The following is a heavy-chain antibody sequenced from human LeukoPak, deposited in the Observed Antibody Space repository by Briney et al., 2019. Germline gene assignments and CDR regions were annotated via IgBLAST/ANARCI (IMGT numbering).Heavy chain of an antibody. V-gene: IGHV1-24*01. D-gene: IGHD3-10*01. J-gene: IGHJ4*02. Sequence: ASVKVSCKVSGYTLTELSMHWVRQAPGKGLERMGGFDPEDGETIYAQKFQGRVTMTEDTSTDTAYMELSSLRSEDTAVYYCATGTSKRMVRGVIIGDVFDYWGQGTLVTVSS. CDR2: FDPEDGET. CDR3: ATGTSKRMVRGVIIGDVFDY. CDR1: GYTLTELS.